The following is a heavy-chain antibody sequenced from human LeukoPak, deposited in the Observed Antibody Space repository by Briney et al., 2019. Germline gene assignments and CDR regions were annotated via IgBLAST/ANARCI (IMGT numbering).Heavy chain of an antibody. D-gene: IGHD1-20*01. J-gene: IGHJ4*02. CDR3: AKPYNYGYKGFFDY. CDR1: GITFSSDA. Sequence: PGGSLRLSCAASGITFSSDAMNWVRQAPGKGLEWGSAISGSGETTYYADSVKGRVTISRDNSKNTLSMQMNNLRVEYKSVYYCAKPYNYGYKGFFDYWGQGILVTVSS. CDR2: ISGSGETT. V-gene: IGHV3-23*01.